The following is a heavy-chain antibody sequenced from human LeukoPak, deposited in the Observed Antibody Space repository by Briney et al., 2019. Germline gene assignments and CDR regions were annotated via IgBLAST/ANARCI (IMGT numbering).Heavy chain of an antibody. Sequence: PSETLSLTCAVYGGSFSGYYWSWLRQPPGKGLEWIGEINHSGSTNYNPSLKSRVTISVDTSKNQFSLKLSSVTAADTAVYYCARDGRHYYDSSGYYYTHAFDIWGQGTMVTVSS. J-gene: IGHJ3*02. D-gene: IGHD3-22*01. CDR3: ARDGRHYYDSSGYYYTHAFDI. V-gene: IGHV4-34*01. CDR2: INHSGST. CDR1: GGSFSGYY.